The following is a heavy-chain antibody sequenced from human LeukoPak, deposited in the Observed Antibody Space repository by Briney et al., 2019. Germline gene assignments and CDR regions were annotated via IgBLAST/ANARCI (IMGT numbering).Heavy chain of an antibody. D-gene: IGHD6-19*01. V-gene: IGHV4-59*01. CDR3: ARDGPQWLAQFDS. J-gene: IGHJ4*02. Sequence: SETLSLTCTVSGGSISTYYWTWVRQPPGKGLEWIGNIYRSGNTNYNPSLKSRVSISVATSKNQFSLRLTSVTAADTAVYYCARDGPQWLAQFDSWGQGTRVTVSS. CDR2: IYRSGNT. CDR1: GGSISTYY.